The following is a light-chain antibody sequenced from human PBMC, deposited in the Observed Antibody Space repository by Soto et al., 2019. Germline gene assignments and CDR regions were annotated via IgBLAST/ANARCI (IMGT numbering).Light chain of an antibody. V-gene: IGKV3-20*01. Sequence: EVVLTQSPGTLSVSQVERSTLSLRASQSVNSNSLAWYQQKPGQAPRVFIYGASTRATGIPDRFSGSGSGTDFTLTISRLEPEDFAVYYCQQQGRSWITFGQGTRLEI. J-gene: IGKJ5*01. CDR2: GAS. CDR3: QQQGRSWIT. CDR1: QSVNSNS.